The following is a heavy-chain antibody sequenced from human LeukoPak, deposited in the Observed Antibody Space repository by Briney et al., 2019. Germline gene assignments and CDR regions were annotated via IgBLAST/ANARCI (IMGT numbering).Heavy chain of an antibody. CDR1: GFTFSSYS. CDR3: AKRGYCRGGTCFSHDAFDI. CDR2: ISSSSSYI. D-gene: IGHD2-15*01. J-gene: IGHJ3*02. Sequence: PGGSLRLSCAASGFTFSSYSMNWVRQAPGKGLEWVSSISSSSSYIYYADSVKGRFTISRDNSKNTLYLQMNSLRAEDTAVYYCAKRGYCRGGTCFSHDAFDIWGQGTMVTVSS. V-gene: IGHV3-21*01.